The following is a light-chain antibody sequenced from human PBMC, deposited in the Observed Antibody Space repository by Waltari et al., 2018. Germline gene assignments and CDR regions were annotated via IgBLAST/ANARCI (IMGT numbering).Light chain of an antibody. CDR1: KIGSYS. CDR2: YES. Sequence: SYVLTQPPSVSVAPGETASITCGGDKIGSYSVHWYQQKPGQAPVLVIFYESDRPSGIPARFSGSNSGNTATLTITSVEAGDEARYYCQVWHADIDPGVFGTGTEVTVL. J-gene: IGLJ1*01. V-gene: IGLV3-21*04. CDR3: QVWHADIDPGV.